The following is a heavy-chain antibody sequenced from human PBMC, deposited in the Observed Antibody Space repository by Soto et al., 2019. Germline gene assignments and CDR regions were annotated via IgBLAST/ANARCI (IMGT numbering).Heavy chain of an antibody. CDR2: INPSGGST. Sequence: QVQLVQSGAEVKKPGASVKVSCKASGYTFTSYYMHWVRQAPGQGLEWMGIINPSGGSTSYAQKFQGRVTMPRDTSTSTVYMELSSLRSEDTAVYYCARTAQKVTAFDYWGQGTLVTVSS. CDR3: ARTAQKVTAFDY. CDR1: GYTFTSYY. J-gene: IGHJ4*02. V-gene: IGHV1-46*01. D-gene: IGHD4-4*01.